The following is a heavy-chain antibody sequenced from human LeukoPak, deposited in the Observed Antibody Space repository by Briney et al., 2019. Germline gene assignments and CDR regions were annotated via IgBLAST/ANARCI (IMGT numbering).Heavy chain of an antibody. J-gene: IGHJ4*02. CDR3: ARAAGSSGWYYFDY. CDR2: ISSLSGTI. CDR1: GFTFSSYS. D-gene: IGHD6-19*01. V-gene: IGHV3-48*01. Sequence: GGSLRLSCAASGFTFSSYSMNWVRQAPGEGLEWVSYISSLSGTIYYADSVKGRFTISRDNAKNSLYLQMDSLRAEDTAVYYCARAAGSSGWYYFDYWGQGTLVTVSS.